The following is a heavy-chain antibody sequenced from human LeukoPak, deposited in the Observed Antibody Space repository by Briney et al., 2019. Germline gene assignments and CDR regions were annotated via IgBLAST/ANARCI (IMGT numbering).Heavy chain of an antibody. CDR1: GYSFTGYY. V-gene: IGHV1-2*02. Sequence: ASVKVSCKASGYSFTGYYIHWVRQAPGQGLEWMGWINPNSGGTKYAQKFQGRVTMTRDTSISTVYMELSRLRSDDTAAYYCARAHREIRYFDWSDAFDIWGQGTMVTVSS. D-gene: IGHD3-9*01. J-gene: IGHJ3*02. CDR2: INPNSGGT. CDR3: ARAHREIRYFDWSDAFDI.